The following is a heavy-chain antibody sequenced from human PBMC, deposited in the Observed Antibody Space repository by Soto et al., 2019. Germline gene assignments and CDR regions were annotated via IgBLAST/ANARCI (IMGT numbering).Heavy chain of an antibody. J-gene: IGHJ6*02. CDR2: INDSGDT. Sequence: SETLSLTCTVSGGSISNYYWSWIRQPPGKGLEWFAYINDSGDTNYSPSIKSRVTISVDTSKNQFSLKLSSVTAADTAVYYCAGGDYYHSSGYYFYYYTMDVGGQGTTVTV. CDR3: AGGDYYHSSGYYFYYYTMDV. V-gene: IGHV4-59*08. D-gene: IGHD3-22*01. CDR1: GGSISNYY.